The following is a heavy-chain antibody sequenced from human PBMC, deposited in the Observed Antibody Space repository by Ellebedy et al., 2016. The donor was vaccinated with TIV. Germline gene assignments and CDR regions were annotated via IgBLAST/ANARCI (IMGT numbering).Heavy chain of an antibody. CDR1: GFTFSSYG. V-gene: IGHV3-13*01. J-gene: IGHJ6*02. D-gene: IGHD3-10*01. CDR3: ARDRDYYGMDV. Sequence: GESLKISXAASGFTFSSYGMHWVRQATGKGLEWVSAIGTAGDTYYPGSVKGRFTISRENAKNSLYLQMNSLRAGDTAVYYCARDRDYYGMDVWGQGTTVTVSS. CDR2: IGTAGDT.